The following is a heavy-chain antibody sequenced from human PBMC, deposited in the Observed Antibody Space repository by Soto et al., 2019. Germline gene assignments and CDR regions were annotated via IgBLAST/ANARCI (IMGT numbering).Heavy chain of an antibody. Sequence: QVQLQESGPGLVKPSETLSLTCSVSGGSISFYNWNWIRKSPGKGLEWIGYIYHSGRTNYNPSLKIRGTISVDTSENQFSLQLSSVTAADTAVYYCAKGDSTTHGDSFDIWGQGTMVTVSP. CDR1: GGSISFYN. CDR2: IYHSGRT. J-gene: IGHJ3*02. D-gene: IGHD6-13*01. CDR3: AKGDSTTHGDSFDI. V-gene: IGHV4-59*01.